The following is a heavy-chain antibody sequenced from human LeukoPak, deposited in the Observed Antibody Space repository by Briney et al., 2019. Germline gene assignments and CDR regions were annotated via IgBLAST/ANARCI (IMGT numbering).Heavy chain of an antibody. CDR3: ARTITPDAFDI. V-gene: IGHV4-59*01. CDR1: GGSISSYY. D-gene: IGHD1-14*01. Sequence: PSETLSLTRSVSGGSISSYYWSWIRQPPGKGPEWIGYIYYSGSTNYNPSLKSRVTISVDTSKNQFSLKLSSVTAADTAVYYCARTITPDAFDIWGQGTMVTVSS. J-gene: IGHJ3*02. CDR2: IYYSGST.